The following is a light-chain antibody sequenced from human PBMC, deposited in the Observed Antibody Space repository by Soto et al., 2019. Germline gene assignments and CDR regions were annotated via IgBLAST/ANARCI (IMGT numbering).Light chain of an antibody. CDR3: QQRSNFLFT. CDR1: QSVSSY. CDR2: DAS. Sequence: EIVLTQSPATLSLSPGERATLSCRASQSVSSYLAWYQQKPGQAPRLLIYDASNRATGIPARFSGSGSGTDFTLTISSLEPEEFAVYYCQQRSNFLFTFGPGTKVDIK. J-gene: IGKJ3*01. V-gene: IGKV3-11*01.